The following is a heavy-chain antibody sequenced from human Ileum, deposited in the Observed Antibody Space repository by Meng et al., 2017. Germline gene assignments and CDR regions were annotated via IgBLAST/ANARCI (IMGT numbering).Heavy chain of an antibody. CDR3: ARVPSGGSGFYGWFDP. Sequence: GQLQAARPGPARPPRALSLTSPASRGSINSAVYYWSWIRQHPVKGLEWIWYIYYIGTTYYNPSLKSRVAISIDTSNNLFSLKLSSVTAADTAVYYCARVPSGGSGFYGWFDPWGQGTLVTVSS. J-gene: IGHJ5*02. V-gene: IGHV4-31*03. CDR2: IYYIGTT. CDR1: RGSINSAVYY. D-gene: IGHD3-10*01.